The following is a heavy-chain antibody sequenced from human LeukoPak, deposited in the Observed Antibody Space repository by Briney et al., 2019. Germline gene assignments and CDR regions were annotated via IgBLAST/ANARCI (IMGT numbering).Heavy chain of an antibody. CDR1: GGSISSGSYY. J-gene: IGHJ4*02. CDR3: ARGGAPAAYFDY. Sequence: SQTLSLTCTVSGGSISSGSYYWGWIRQPPGKGLEWIGSIYYSGSTYYNPSLKSRVTISVDTSKNQFSLKLSSVTAADTAVYYCARGGAPAAYFDYWGQGALVIVSS. CDR2: IYYSGST. D-gene: IGHD1-26*01. V-gene: IGHV4-39*01.